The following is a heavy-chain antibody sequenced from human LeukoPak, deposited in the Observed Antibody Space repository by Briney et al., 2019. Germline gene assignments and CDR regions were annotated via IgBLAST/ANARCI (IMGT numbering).Heavy chain of an antibody. J-gene: IGHJ4*02. Sequence: GGSLRLSCAASGFTFSSYGMHWVRQAPGKGLEWVAVISYDGSNKYYADSVKGRFTISRDNSKNTLYLQMSSLRAEDTAVYYCAKDRVALARTSIDSWGQGTLVTVSS. D-gene: IGHD6-19*01. CDR1: GFTFSSYG. CDR2: ISYDGSNK. CDR3: AKDRVALARTSIDS. V-gene: IGHV3-30*18.